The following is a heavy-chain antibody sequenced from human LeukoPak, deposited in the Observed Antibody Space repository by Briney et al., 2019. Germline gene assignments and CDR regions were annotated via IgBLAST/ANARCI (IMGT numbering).Heavy chain of an antibody. CDR2: ISGGGTGGIT. CDR1: GFSFNTYA. J-gene: IGHJ5*01. CDR3: AKSTAVGLGVLDS. V-gene: IGHV3-23*01. D-gene: IGHD6-13*01. Sequence: GGSLRLSCAASGFSFNTYAMSWVRQAPGKGLEWGSAISGGGTGGITYFADSVKGRFAISRDISNNTLYLLMNSLTAEDTAVYYCAKSTAVGLGVLDSRGQGTLVTVSS.